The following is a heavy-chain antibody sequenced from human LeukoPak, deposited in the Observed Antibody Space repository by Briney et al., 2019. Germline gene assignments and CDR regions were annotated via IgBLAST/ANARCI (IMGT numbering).Heavy chain of an antibody. D-gene: IGHD3-22*01. Sequence: GGSLRLSCAGSGFIVSSNYMSWVRQAAGKGLEWVSVIYGSSRTYYADSVKGRFTISRDNSKNTVYLQMDSLRAEDTAVYYCAKVGSQPWLPPTDWGQGTLVTVSS. CDR3: AKVGSQPWLPPTD. V-gene: IGHV3-66*01. J-gene: IGHJ4*02. CDR2: IYGSSRT. CDR1: GFIVSSNY.